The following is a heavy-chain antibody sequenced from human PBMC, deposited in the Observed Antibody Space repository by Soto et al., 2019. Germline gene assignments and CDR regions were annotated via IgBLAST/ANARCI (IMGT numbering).Heavy chain of an antibody. CDR2: IIPIKGRA. Sequence: QVQLVQSGAEVKKAGSSVKVSCEASGGSFTSYTFTWVRQAPGQGLEWMGRIIPIKGRADYALTLQDRVRITADRSTNTVYMELRGLRPEDTSIYYCAKSLLFVDHAYMDVWGKGTTVTVSS. J-gene: IGHJ6*03. V-gene: IGHV1-69*02. CDR3: AKSLLFVDHAYMDV. CDR1: GGSFTSYT. D-gene: IGHD2-21*01.